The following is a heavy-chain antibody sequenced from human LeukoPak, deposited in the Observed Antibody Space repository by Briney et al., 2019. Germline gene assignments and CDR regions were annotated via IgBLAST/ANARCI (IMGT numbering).Heavy chain of an antibody. CDR1: GGSINSGSYY. V-gene: IGHV4-61*02. Sequence: SQTLSLTCTVSGGSINSGSYYWSWIRQPAGNGLEWIGRIYPSGSTNYNPSLKSRVTISVDTSKNQFSLELSSVTAAASAVYYCARQLRDVYIHHSFDYWGQGTLVTVSS. CDR3: ARQLRDVYIHHSFDY. J-gene: IGHJ4*02. CDR2: IYPSGST. D-gene: IGHD5-24*01.